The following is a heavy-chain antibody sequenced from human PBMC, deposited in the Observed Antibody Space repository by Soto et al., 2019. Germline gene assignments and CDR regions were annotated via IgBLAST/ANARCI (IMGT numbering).Heavy chain of an antibody. J-gene: IGHJ6*02. D-gene: IGHD6-19*01. CDR3: AREGIAVAGTSRVYYYGMDV. Sequence: ASVKVSCKASGYTFTSYGISWVRQAPGQGLEWMGWISAYNGNTNYAQKLQGRVTMTTDTSTSTAYMELRSLRSDDTAVYYCAREGIAVAGTSRVYYYGMDVWGQGTTVTVSS. CDR1: GYTFTSYG. CDR2: ISAYNGNT. V-gene: IGHV1-18*01.